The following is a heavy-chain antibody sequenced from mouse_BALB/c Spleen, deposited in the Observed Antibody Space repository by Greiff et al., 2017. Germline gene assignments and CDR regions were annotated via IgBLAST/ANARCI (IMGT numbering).Heavy chain of an antibody. D-gene: IGHD1-1*01. V-gene: IGHV5-9-4*01. Sequence: EVMLVESGGGLVKPGGSLKLSCAASGFAFSSYDMSWVRQTPEKRLEWVAYISSGGSYTYYPDTVTGRFTISRDNAKNTLYLEMSSLRSEDTAMYYCARGDYYGGYYFDYWGQGTTLTVSS. CDR1: GFAFSSYD. CDR2: ISSGGSYT. CDR3: ARGDYYGGYYFDY. J-gene: IGHJ2*01.